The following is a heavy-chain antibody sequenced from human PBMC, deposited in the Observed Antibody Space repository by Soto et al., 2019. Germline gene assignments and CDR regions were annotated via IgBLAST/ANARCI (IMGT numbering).Heavy chain of an antibody. CDR2: INPNSGGT. CDR1: GYTFTGYY. CDR3: ARDQAPILWFGELLLNWFDP. V-gene: IGHV1-2*02. J-gene: IGHJ5*02. D-gene: IGHD3-10*01. Sequence: ASVKVSCKASGYTFTGYYMHWVRQAPGQGLEWMGWINPNSGGTNYAQKFQGRVTMTRDTSISTAYMELSRLRSDDTAVYYCARDQAPILWFGELLLNWFDPWGQGTLVTVSS.